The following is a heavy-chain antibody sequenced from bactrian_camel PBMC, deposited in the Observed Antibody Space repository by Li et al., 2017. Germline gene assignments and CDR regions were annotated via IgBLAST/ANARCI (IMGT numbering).Heavy chain of an antibody. CDR2: VERGGKT. D-gene: IGHD4*01. J-gene: IGHJ4*01. Sequence: HVQLVESGGGSVKAGGSLRLSCAASGFMHSPFCMGWFRQAPGKQREGIATVERGGKTVVSDPVKGRFTISQDNAKKTVYLRMNNLKPEDTATYYCVADMDYCSLTFAGFLKFWGQGTQVTVS. CDR3: VADMDYCSLTFAGFLKF. CDR1: GFMHSPFC. V-gene: IGHV3S53*01.